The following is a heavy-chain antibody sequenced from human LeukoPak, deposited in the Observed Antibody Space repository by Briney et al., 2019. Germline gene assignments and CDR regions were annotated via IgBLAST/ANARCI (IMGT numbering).Heavy chain of an antibody. CDR2: LSGSGGST. D-gene: IGHD5-12*01. V-gene: IGHV3-23*01. CDR3: AKGDAGYRSHIDY. J-gene: IGHJ4*02. CDR1: EFTFVSYP. Sequence: PGGSLSLSFEPPEFTFVSYPMSWVRQAPGKGLKWVSPLSGSGGSTYYAGSCEGRFTISKENPKNPLYLQKNSLRAEDTAVYYCAKGDAGYRSHIDYWGQGTLVTVSS.